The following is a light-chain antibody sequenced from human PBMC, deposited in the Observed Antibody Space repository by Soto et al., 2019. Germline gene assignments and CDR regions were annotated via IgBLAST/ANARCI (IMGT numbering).Light chain of an antibody. V-gene: IGLV1-51*01. CDR1: SSNIGNNY. CDR2: DDD. CDR3: GTWDSSLSAVV. Sequence: QSVLTQPPSVSAAPGQKVTISCSGSSSNIGNNYVSWYQQLPGTAPKLLICDDDQRPSGIPDRFSGSKSGTSATLGISGLQTGDEADYYCGTWDSSLSAVVFGGGTKLTVL. J-gene: IGLJ2*01.